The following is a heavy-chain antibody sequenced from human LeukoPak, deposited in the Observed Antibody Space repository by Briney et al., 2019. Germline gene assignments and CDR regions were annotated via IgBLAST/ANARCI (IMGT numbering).Heavy chain of an antibody. J-gene: IGHJ3*02. D-gene: IGHD2-15*01. CDR3: ARGLVVGSTGVWALDI. CDR2: IYKIGNT. Sequence: PGGSLRLSCAASGFTVSNNYMTSVRQAPGKGLEWVSVIYKIGNTFYADFVKGRFTISRDNFKNTLYLQMNSLRAEDTALYYCARGLVVGSTGVWALDIWGQGTMVTVSS. CDR1: GFTVSNNY. V-gene: IGHV3-66*01.